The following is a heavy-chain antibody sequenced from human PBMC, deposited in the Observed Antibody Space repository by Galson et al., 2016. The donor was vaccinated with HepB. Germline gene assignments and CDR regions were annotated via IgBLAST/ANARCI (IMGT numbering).Heavy chain of an antibody. D-gene: IGHD3-10*01. CDR3: VRPGDEVQRFGLLGV. J-gene: IGHJ6*02. CDR2: INSDGSST. V-gene: IGHV3-74*01. CDR1: GFTFSTHW. Sequence: SLRLSCAASGFTFSTHWMHWVRQAPGKGLVWVSRINSDGSSTTYADSANGRFTISRDNSKNTLYLQMNSLSAEDTAVYYCVRPGDEVQRFGLLGVWGQGTTVTVSS.